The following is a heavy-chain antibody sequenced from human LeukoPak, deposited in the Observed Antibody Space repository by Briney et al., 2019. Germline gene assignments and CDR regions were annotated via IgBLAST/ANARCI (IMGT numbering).Heavy chain of an antibody. Sequence: ASVKVSCKASGYTFTGYYMNWVRQAPGQGLEWMGWINPNSGGTNYAQKFQGRVTMTRDTSISTAYVELSRLRSDDTAVYYCARDYCSSTSCLFDYWGQGTLVIVSS. J-gene: IGHJ4*02. CDR1: GYTFTGYY. D-gene: IGHD2-2*01. V-gene: IGHV1-2*02. CDR3: ARDYCSSTSCLFDY. CDR2: INPNSGGT.